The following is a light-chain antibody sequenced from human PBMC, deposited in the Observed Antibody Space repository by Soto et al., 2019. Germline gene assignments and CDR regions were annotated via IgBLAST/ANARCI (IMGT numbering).Light chain of an antibody. CDR2: DAS. CDR1: QSISSW. V-gene: IGKV1-5*01. J-gene: IGKJ1*01. Sequence: DIQMTQSPSSLSASVLDRVTITCRASQSISSWLAWYQQKPGKAPKLLIYDASSLESGVPSRFSGSGSGTEFTLTISSLQPDDFATYYCQQYNGTFGQGTKVDIK. CDR3: QQYNGT.